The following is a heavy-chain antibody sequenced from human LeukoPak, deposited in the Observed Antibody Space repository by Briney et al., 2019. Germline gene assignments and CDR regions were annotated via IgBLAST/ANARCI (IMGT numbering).Heavy chain of an antibody. CDR1: GDSVSSDSAT. CDR2: TYYRSKWYN. V-gene: IGHV6-1*01. CDR3: ARVLTAAGTFDP. J-gene: IGHJ5*02. D-gene: IGHD6-13*01. Sequence: SQTLSLTCAISGDSVSSDSATWNWIRQSPSRGLGWLGRTYYRSKWYNDYTVSVRSRITVNPDTSKNQLSLQLNSVTPEDTAVYYCARVLTAAGTFDPWGQGILVTVSS.